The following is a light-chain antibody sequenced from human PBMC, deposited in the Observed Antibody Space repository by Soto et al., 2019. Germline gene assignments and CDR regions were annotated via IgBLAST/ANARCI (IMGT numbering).Light chain of an antibody. Sequence: QSVLTQPASVSGSPGQSITISCTGTSSDFGGYNSVSWYQQHPGKAPKLIIYDVTNRPSGVSNRFSGSKSGNTASLTISGLQAEDEADYYCSSYTSSTTVFGGGTKLTVL. CDR1: SSDFGGYNS. CDR3: SSYTSSTTV. V-gene: IGLV2-14*03. CDR2: DVT. J-gene: IGLJ3*02.